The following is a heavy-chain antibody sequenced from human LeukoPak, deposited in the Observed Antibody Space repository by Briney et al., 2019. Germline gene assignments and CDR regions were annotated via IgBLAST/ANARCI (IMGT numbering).Heavy chain of an antibody. CDR2: IYPYDSHT. CDR1: GYRFTSYW. Sequence: KNGESLKISCKASGYRFTSYWSGWVGRMPGKGLGWLGIIYPYDSHTRYSPSFHGQVTISADKPISTAYPQWSNLKASDTATYYCARHIGYSAWNPDYWGQGTLVTVSS. D-gene: IGHD5-12*01. V-gene: IGHV5-51*01. J-gene: IGHJ4*02. CDR3: ARHIGYSAWNPDY.